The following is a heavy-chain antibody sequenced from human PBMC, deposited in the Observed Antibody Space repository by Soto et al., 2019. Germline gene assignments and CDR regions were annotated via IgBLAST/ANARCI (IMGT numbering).Heavy chain of an antibody. CDR3: VQSRCGGDCLQSYSSHSYYGLDV. Sequence: QITLKESGPPLVKPTQTLTLTCSFSGFSLSTTGVGVGWIRQPPGKALEWLALIYWDDDKRYNPSLNSRLTITKDTSKNQVVLAMNNMDPVDTATYYCVQSRCGGDCLQSYSSHSYYGLDVWGQGTTVTVSS. CDR1: GFSLSTTGVG. V-gene: IGHV2-5*02. CDR2: IYWDDDK. D-gene: IGHD2-21*02. J-gene: IGHJ6*02.